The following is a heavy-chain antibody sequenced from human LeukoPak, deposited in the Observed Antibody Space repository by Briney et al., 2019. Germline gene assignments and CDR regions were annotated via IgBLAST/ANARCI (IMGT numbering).Heavy chain of an antibody. J-gene: IGHJ4*02. CDR1: GFTFSDYY. CDR3: ARGGSSWSYDY. D-gene: IGHD6-13*01. CDR2: ISSSGSTI. Sequence: GGSLRLSCAASGFTFSDYYMSWIRQAPGKGLEWVSYISSSGSTIYYADSVKGRFTISRDNAKNSLFLQMNSLRGDDTAVYYCARGGSSWSYDYWGQGTLVTVSS. V-gene: IGHV3-11*04.